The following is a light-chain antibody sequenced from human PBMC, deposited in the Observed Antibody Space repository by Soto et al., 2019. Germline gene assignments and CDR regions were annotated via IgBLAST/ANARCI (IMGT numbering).Light chain of an antibody. V-gene: IGLV2-8*01. CDR1: KSDIGVYDF. CDR2: EVV. J-gene: IGLJ1*01. Sequence: QSVLTQPPSASGSPGQSVTISCTGTKSDIGVYDFVSWYQHHPGKAPRLIIYEVVRRPSGVPDRFSGSKSGNTASLTVSGLQAADEADYFCKSYAGSNTYVFGSVTRSPS. CDR3: KSYAGSNTYV.